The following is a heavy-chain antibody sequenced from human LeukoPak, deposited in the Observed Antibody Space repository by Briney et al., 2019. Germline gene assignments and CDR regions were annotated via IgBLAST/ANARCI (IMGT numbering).Heavy chain of an antibody. CDR2: ISTSGRTT. Sequence: PGGSLRLSCAASGFTFSNYEMNWVRQAPGKGLEWVSYISTSGRTTSYADSVKGRFSISRDNAKNSLYLQMSSLRAEDTAVYYCARGGGSGFYLRIDYWGQGTLVTVSS. CDR3: ARGGGSGFYLRIDY. J-gene: IGHJ4*02. V-gene: IGHV3-48*03. CDR1: GFTFSNYE. D-gene: IGHD3-22*01.